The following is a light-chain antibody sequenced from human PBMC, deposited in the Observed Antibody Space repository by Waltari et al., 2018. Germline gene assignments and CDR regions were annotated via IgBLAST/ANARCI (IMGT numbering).Light chain of an antibody. CDR3: CSFASSRTWV. CDR1: TSDVGNYNL. V-gene: IGLV2-23*01. Sequence: QSALTQPASVSGSPGQSITISCTGTTSDVGNYNLVSWYQQVPGKAPKLMIDENSRRPSDISHRFSGSRSGNTASLTISGLQAEDEAGYYCCSFASSRTWVFGGGTKLTVL. J-gene: IGLJ3*02. CDR2: ENS.